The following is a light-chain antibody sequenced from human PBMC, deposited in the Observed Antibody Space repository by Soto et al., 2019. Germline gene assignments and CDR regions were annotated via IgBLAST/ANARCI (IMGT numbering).Light chain of an antibody. Sequence: IPVTQSPSTLSASVGDRVTITCGASQSIGTWLAWYQQKPGTAPTLLIFDASTLESGVPSRFRGSGSGTDLTITISSLKPDDFETDYCQQYRDSSGAFGQGAKVDI. J-gene: IGKJ1*01. CDR1: QSIGTW. CDR3: QQYRDSSGA. V-gene: IGKV1-5*01. CDR2: DAS.